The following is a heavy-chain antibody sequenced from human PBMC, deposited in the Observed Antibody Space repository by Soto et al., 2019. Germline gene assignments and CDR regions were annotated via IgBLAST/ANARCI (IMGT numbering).Heavy chain of an antibody. CDR2: IFSNDEK. J-gene: IGHJ2*01. Sequence: QVTLKESGPVLVKPTETLTLTCTVSGFSLSDATMGVSWIRQPPGKALEWLAHIFSNDEKSYSTSLKSRLTTPKDPPKSRVVLTMTNMDPVDTPTFFCARIQTGHSWYSDLWGGGPLVTVSS. D-gene: IGHD3-9*01. V-gene: IGHV2-26*01. CDR3: ARIQTGHSWYSDL. CDR1: GFSLSDATMG.